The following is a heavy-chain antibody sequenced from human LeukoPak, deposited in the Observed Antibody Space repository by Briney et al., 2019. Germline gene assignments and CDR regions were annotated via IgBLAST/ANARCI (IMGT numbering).Heavy chain of an antibody. Sequence: GGSLRLSCAASGFIFSTYWMHWVRHAPGKGLVWVSRINSDGSSTNYADSVKGRFIISRDNAKNTLYLQMNSLRADDTAVYYCARARLMNWFDPWGLRTLVIVSS. D-gene: IGHD2-8*01. CDR3: ARARLMNWFDP. CDR1: GFIFSTYW. CDR2: INSDGSST. V-gene: IGHV3-74*01. J-gene: IGHJ5*02.